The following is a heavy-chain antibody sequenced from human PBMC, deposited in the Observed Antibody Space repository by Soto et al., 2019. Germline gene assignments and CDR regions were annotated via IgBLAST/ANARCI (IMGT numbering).Heavy chain of an antibody. V-gene: IGHV4-31*03. CDR1: GGSITTGGSY. CDR2: IYHSGNT. Sequence: SETLSLTCTVSGGSITTGGSYWSWIRQHPGKGLEWIGNIYHSGNTYYNPSLKSRLTISVDTSKNHFSLMVDSVTAADTAVYYCARARFQVLYGKPYFDSWAREPWSPSPQ. J-gene: IGHJ4*02. CDR3: ARARFQVLYGKPYFDS. D-gene: IGHD2-2*02.